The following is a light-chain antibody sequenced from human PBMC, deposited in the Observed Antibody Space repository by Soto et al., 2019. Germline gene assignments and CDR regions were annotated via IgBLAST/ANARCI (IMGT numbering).Light chain of an antibody. CDR1: SGSVSTNYY. V-gene: IGLV8-61*01. CDR2: RTN. J-gene: IGLJ2*01. Sequence: QAVVTQEPSFSVSPGGTVTLTCGLSSGSVSTNYYPSWYQQAPGQAPRTLIYRTNTRSSGVPDRFSGSILGNKAALTITGAQADDESDYYCVLYMGGGWVFGGVTKLTVL. CDR3: VLYMGGGWV.